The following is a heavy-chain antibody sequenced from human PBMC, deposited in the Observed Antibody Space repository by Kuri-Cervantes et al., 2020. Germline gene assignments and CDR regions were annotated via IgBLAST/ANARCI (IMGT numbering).Heavy chain of an antibody. V-gene: IGHV3-21*01. CDR3: AKDMADSSGWFFDY. J-gene: IGHJ4*02. CDR1: GFTFLKYS. CDR2: ISSSSTFI. Sequence: GGSLRLSCAASGFTFLKYSMNWVRQAPGKGLEWVSSISSSSTFIYYADSVKGRFTISRDNSKNTLYLQLNSLRAEDTAVYYCAKDMADSSGWFFDYWGQGTLVTVSS. D-gene: IGHD6-19*01.